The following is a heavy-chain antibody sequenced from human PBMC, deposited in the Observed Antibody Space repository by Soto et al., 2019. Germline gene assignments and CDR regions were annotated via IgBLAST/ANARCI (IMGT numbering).Heavy chain of an antibody. CDR3: AHRLIHGDYFNWFDP. V-gene: IGHV2-5*02. D-gene: IGHD4-17*01. CDR1: GFSLSTSGVG. J-gene: IGHJ5*02. Sequence: QITLKESGPPLVKPTQTLTLTYTFSGFSLSTSGVGVGWIRQPPERALEWLALIYWDDDKRYSPSLKSRLTINKDTSKNQVVLTMTNMDPVDTATYYCAHRLIHGDYFNWFDPWGQGTLVTVSS. CDR2: IYWDDDK.